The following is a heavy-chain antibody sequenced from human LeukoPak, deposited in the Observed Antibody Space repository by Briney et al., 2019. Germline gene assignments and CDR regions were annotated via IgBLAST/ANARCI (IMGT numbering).Heavy chain of an antibody. CDR2: INHSGST. CDR3: ARGQGATPYYYYMDV. J-gene: IGHJ6*03. Sequence: PSETLSLTCTVSGGSISSYYWSWIRQPPGKGLEWIGEINHSGSTNYNPSLKSRVTISVDTSKNQFSLKLSSVTAADTAVYYCARGQGATPYYYYMDVWGKGTTVTVSS. D-gene: IGHD1-26*01. V-gene: IGHV4-34*01. CDR1: GGSISSYY.